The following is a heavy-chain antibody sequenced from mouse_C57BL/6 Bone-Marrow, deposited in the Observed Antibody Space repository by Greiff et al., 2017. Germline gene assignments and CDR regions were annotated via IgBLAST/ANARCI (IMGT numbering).Heavy chain of an antibody. Sequence: QVHVKQSGAELAKPGASVKLSCKASGYTFTSYWMHWVKQRPGQGLEWIGYINPSSGYTKYNQKFKDKATLTADKSSSTAYMQLSSLTYEDSAVYYCAINYYGSSYWFAYWGQGTLVTVSA. CDR2: INPSSGYT. V-gene: IGHV1-7*01. CDR1: GYTFTSYW. J-gene: IGHJ3*01. CDR3: AINYYGSSYWFAY. D-gene: IGHD1-1*01.